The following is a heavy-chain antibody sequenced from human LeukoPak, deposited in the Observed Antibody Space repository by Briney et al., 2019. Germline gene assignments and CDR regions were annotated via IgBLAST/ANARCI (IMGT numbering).Heavy chain of an antibody. CDR3: ARDRQGYMDV. J-gene: IGHJ6*03. CDR2: ISTSGSGI. CDR1: EFTFSSYE. Sequence: GGSLRLSCAASEFTFSSYEMNWVPEAPGKGLEWVSYISTSGSGIHYSDSVKGRFTISRDNAKNSLYLQMNSLRAEDTSVYYCARDRQGYMDVWGKGTTVTVSS. V-gene: IGHV3-48*03.